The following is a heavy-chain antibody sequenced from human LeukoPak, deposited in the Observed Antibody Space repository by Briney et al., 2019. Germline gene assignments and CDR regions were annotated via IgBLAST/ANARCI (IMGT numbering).Heavy chain of an antibody. CDR1: GGSFSGYY. CDR2: INHSGST. CDR3: ARGFSGEAYYYYGMGV. V-gene: IGHV4-34*01. Sequence: SETLSLTCAVYGGSFSGYYWSWIRQPPGKGLEWIGEINHSGSTNYNPSLKSRVTISVDTSKNQFSLKLSSVTAADTAVYYCARGFSGEAYYYYGMGVWGQGTTVTVSS. D-gene: IGHD7-27*01. J-gene: IGHJ6*02.